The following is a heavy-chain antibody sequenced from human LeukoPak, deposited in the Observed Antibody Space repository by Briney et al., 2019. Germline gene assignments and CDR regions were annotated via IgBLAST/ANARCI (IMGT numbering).Heavy chain of an antibody. CDR2: IYSGGST. J-gene: IGHJ6*02. V-gene: IGHV3-53*04. D-gene: IGHD4-17*01. CDR1: GFTVSSNY. CDR3: ARDKRRDYGNYYYGMDV. Sequence: GGSLRLSCAASGFTVSSNYMSGVRQAPAKGLEWASVIYSGGSTYYADSVKGRFTISRHNSKNTLYLQMHSLRAEDTAVYYCARDKRRDYGNYYYGMDVWGQGTTVTVSS.